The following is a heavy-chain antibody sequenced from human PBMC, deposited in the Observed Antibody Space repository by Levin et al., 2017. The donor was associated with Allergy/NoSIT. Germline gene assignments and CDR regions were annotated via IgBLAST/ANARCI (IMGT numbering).Heavy chain of an antibody. D-gene: IGHD2-21*01. CDR2: ISYDGKKK. J-gene: IGHJ4*02. CDR3: AAIVGSTAYFDY. CDR1: GLTFSSYG. V-gene: IGHV3-30*03. Sequence: GGSLRLACEVSGLTFSSYGMHWVRQAPGKGLEWVAGISYDGKKKNYADSVKGRFSISRDNSKNTAYLQMDSLTSEDTAVFSCAAIVGSTAYFDYWGQGTLVTVPS.